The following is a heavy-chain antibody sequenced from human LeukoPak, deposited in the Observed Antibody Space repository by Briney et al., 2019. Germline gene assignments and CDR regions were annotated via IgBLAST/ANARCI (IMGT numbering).Heavy chain of an antibody. CDR3: ARDSSGWYYHWFDP. J-gene: IGHJ5*02. V-gene: IGHV3-74*01. Sequence: GGSLRLSCAASGFTFRSYWMHWVRQAPGKGLVWVSRINSDGTGTGYAGSVKGRFTISRDNAKNTLYLQMNSLRAEDTAVYYCARDSSGWYYHWFDPWGQGTLVTVSS. D-gene: IGHD6-19*01. CDR1: GFTFRSYW. CDR2: INSDGTGT.